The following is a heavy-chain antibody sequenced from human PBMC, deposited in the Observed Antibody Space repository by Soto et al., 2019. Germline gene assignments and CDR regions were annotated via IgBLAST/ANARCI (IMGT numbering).Heavy chain of an antibody. CDR3: ARDLYSGYDYVDLYYYYGMDV. Sequence: EVQLVESGGGLVQPGGSLRLSCAASGFTFSSYWLSWVGQAPGRGRGWVATIKQDGSEKYYVDSVKGRFTISRDNAKNSLYLQMNSLRAEDTAVYYCARDLYSGYDYVDLYYYYGMDVWGQGTTVTVSS. CDR1: GFTFSSYW. CDR2: IKQDGSEK. V-gene: IGHV3-7*01. D-gene: IGHD5-12*01. J-gene: IGHJ6*02.